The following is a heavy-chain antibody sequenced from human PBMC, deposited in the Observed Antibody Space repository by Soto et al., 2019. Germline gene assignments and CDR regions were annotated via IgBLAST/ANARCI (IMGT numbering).Heavy chain of an antibody. D-gene: IGHD1-26*01. Sequence: SETLSLTCTVSGGSIFSYYWSWIRQSPGKGLEWIGNIYYSGSTNYNPSLKSRVTISVDTSKNQFSLKMTSVTAADTAVYYCARVMVGHTTFDYWGHGTLVTVSS. J-gene: IGHJ4*01. CDR1: GGSIFSYY. CDR3: ARVMVGHTTFDY. V-gene: IGHV4-59*01. CDR2: IYYSGST.